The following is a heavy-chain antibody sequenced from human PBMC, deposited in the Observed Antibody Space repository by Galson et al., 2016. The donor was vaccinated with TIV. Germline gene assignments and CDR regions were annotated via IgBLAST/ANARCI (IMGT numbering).Heavy chain of an antibody. J-gene: IGHJ4*02. Sequence: VRQAPGKGLEWVANIKHDESEIYYVDSVKGRFSIFRDNAKNSLYLQMGSLRAEDTAVYYCAREKMSGSQFGANFDYWGPGSLVTVSS. CDR3: AREKMSGSQFGANFDY. V-gene: IGHV3-7*01. D-gene: IGHD1-26*01. CDR2: IKHDESEI.